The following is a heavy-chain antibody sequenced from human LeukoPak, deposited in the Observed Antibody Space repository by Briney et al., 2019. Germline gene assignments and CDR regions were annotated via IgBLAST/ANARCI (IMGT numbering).Heavy chain of an antibody. Sequence: PGGSLRLSCVTSGFNVSTYWIHWVRQGPGKGLVWVSLTSADGTTTTYADSVTGRFTVSRDNTRNTLYLQMNSLRAEDAAVYYCARGLTGAYRIMDVWGQGTTVTVS. CDR3: ARGLTGAYRIMDV. D-gene: IGHD3-16*01. CDR2: TSADGTTT. CDR1: GFNVSTYW. J-gene: IGHJ6*02. V-gene: IGHV3-74*01.